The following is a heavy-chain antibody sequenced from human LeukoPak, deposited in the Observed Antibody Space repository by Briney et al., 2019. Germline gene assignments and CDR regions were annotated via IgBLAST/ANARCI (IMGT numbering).Heavy chain of an antibody. CDR1: GGTFSSYA. CDR3: ARGTRYSSSWYY. J-gene: IGHJ4*02. V-gene: IGHV1-69*06. D-gene: IGHD6-13*01. CDR2: IIPIFGTA. Sequence: ASVKVSCKASGGTFSSYAISWVRQAPGQGLEWMGGIIPIFGTANYAQKFQGRVTITADKSTSTAYMELSSLRSEDTAVYYCARGTRYSSSWYYWGQGTLVTVSS.